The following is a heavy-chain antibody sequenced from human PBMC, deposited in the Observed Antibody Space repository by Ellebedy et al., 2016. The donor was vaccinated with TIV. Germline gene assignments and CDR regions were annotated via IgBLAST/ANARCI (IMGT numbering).Heavy chain of an antibody. Sequence: GSLRLSXAVYGGSFSGYYWSWIRQPPGKGLEWIGEINHSGSTNYNPSLKSRVTISVDTSKNQFSLKLSSVTAADTAVYYCARSQGRSSSDYWGQGTLVTVSS. CDR1: GGSFSGYY. CDR2: INHSGST. J-gene: IGHJ4*02. CDR3: ARSQGRSSSDY. D-gene: IGHD6-6*01. V-gene: IGHV4-34*01.